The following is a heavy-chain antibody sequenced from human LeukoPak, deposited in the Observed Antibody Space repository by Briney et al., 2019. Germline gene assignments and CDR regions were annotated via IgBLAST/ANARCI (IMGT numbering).Heavy chain of an antibody. D-gene: IGHD3-22*01. Sequence: ASVKVSCRASGYTFTSYGISWVRQAPGQGLEWMGWISAYNGNTNYAQKLQGRVTMTTDTSTSTAYMELSSLRSEDTAVYYCAVGDRSSYYYEDYYYMDVWGKGTTVTISS. CDR2: ISAYNGNT. CDR1: GYTFTSYG. CDR3: AVGDRSSYYYEDYYYMDV. V-gene: IGHV1-18*01. J-gene: IGHJ6*03.